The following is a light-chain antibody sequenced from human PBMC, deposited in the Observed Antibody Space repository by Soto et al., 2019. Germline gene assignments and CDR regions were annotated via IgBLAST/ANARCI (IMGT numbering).Light chain of an antibody. CDR3: SSYTSSNTPVV. Sequence: QSALTQPASVSGSPGQSITISCTGTSSDVGGYNYVSWYQQHPGKAPKLMIYDVSNRPSGVSNRFSGSKSGNTASLTISGLQAEDEADYYCSSYTSSNTPVVFVTGTKLTVL. CDR1: SSDVGGYNY. CDR2: DVS. V-gene: IGLV2-14*01. J-gene: IGLJ1*01.